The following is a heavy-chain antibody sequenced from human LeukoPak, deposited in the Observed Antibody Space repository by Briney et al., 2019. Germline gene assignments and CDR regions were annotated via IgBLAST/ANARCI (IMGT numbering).Heavy chain of an antibody. CDR3: ARRRVYSGGWYDY. CDR2: IYPDDSDT. J-gene: IGHJ4*02. Sequence: GESLKISCKGSGYNFTSYWIGWVRQMPGKGLEWMGIIYPDDSDTKYSPSFQGQVTISADKSISTAYLQWSSLKASDTAIYYCARRRVYSGGWYDYWGQGTLVTVSS. V-gene: IGHV5-51*01. CDR1: GYNFTSYW. D-gene: IGHD6-19*01.